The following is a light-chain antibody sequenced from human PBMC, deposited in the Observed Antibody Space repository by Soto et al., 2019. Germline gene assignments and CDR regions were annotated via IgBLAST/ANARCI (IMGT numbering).Light chain of an antibody. Sequence: DIQMTQSPSSVSASVGDRVTITCRASQGVSNWLAWYQQKPGKAPKLLIYAASTLRSGVPSRFRGSGSGTDFTFTISSLQPEDFATYYFQQANSFPYTFGQGTKLEIK. CDR2: AAS. J-gene: IGKJ2*01. CDR1: QGVSNW. V-gene: IGKV1-12*01. CDR3: QQANSFPYT.